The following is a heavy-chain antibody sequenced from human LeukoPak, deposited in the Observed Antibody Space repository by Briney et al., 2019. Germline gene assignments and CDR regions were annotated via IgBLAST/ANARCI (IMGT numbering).Heavy chain of an antibody. CDR2: IWYDGSNK. Sequence: GGSLRLSCAASGFTFSTYGLHWVRQAPGKGLEWVALIWYDGSNKYYADSVKGRFTISRDNSKNTLYLQMNGLRAEDTAIYYCAKGQELDDGVFDSWGQGTLVTVSS. D-gene: IGHD1-1*01. CDR3: AKGQELDDGVFDS. CDR1: GFTFSTYG. V-gene: IGHV3-33*06. J-gene: IGHJ4*02.